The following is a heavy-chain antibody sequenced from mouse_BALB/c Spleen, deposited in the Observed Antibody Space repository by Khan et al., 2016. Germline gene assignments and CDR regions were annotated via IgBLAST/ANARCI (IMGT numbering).Heavy chain of an antibody. CDR1: GYTFISYD. Sequence: QVQLQQSGPELVKPGASVKLSCKASGYTFISYDINWVRQRPEQGLEWIGWIFPGDGFTKYNEKFKGKATLTTDKSSSTAYMQLSRLTSEDSAVDFCARETVVSPYYFDYWGQGTTLTVSS. J-gene: IGHJ2*01. CDR2: IFPGDGFT. D-gene: IGHD1-1*01. V-gene: IGHV1-85*01. CDR3: ARETVVSPYYFDY.